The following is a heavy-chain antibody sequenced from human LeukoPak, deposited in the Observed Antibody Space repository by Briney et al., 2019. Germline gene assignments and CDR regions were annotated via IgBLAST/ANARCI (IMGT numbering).Heavy chain of an antibody. J-gene: IGHJ4*02. D-gene: IGHD4-17*01. CDR1: GYIFSSYG. CDR3: AKDAYGALDY. CDR2: IRYDGINQ. Sequence: GGSLRLSCTASGYIFSSYGIHWVRQAPGKGLHWVTFIRYDGINQYYADSVKGRFTVSRDNSKNTVYLQMNSLRPDDTAIYYCAKDAYGALDYWGQGTLVTVSS. V-gene: IGHV3-30*02.